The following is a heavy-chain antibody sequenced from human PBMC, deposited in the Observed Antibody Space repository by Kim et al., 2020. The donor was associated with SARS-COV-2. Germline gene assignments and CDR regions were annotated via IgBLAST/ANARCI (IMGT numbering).Heavy chain of an antibody. J-gene: IGHJ4*02. CDR1: GGSISSSSYY. D-gene: IGHD1-26*01. Sequence: SETLSLTCTVSGGSISSSSYYWGWIRQPPGKGLEWIGSIYYSGSTYYNPSLNSRVTISVDTSKNQFSLKLSSVTAADTAVYYCARHLGATTGGAFDYWGQGTLVTVSS. CDR2: IYYSGST. V-gene: IGHV4-39*01. CDR3: ARHLGATTGGAFDY.